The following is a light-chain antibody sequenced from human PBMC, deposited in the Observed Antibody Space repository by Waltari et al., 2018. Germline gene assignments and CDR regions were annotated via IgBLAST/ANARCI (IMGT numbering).Light chain of an antibody. CDR2: VNSDGSH. V-gene: IGLV4-69*01. J-gene: IGLJ3*02. CDR3: QTGGHGTWV. Sequence: QLVLTQSPSASASLGASVKLTCTLSSGHSSNVIAWHQQQPEKGPRYLRKVNSDGSHSKGDDIPDRFSGSGSGAERYLTISSRQSEDEADYYCQTGGHGTWVFGGGTKLTVL. CDR1: SGHSSNV.